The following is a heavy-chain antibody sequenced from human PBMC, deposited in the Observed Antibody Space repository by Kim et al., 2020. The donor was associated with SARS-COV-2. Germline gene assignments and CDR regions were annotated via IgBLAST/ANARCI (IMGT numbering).Heavy chain of an antibody. Sequence: AQKFQGRVTITADESTSTAYMELSSLRSEDTAVDYCARENSSSWSGDAFDIWGQGTMVTVSS. J-gene: IGHJ3*02. V-gene: IGHV1-69*01. CDR3: ARENSSSWSGDAFDI. D-gene: IGHD6-13*01.